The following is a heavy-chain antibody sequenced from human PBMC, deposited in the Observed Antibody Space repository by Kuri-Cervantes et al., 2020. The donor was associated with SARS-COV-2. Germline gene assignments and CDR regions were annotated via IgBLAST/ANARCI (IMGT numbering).Heavy chain of an antibody. CDR3: AAEPPLGRGVMVDV. J-gene: IGHJ6*02. D-gene: IGHD3-10*01. CDR2: FDPEDGET. V-gene: IGHV1-24*01. CDR1: GYTLTELS. Sequence: ASVKVSCKVSGYTLTELSMHWVRQAPGKGLEWMGGFDPEDGETIYAQKFQGRVTMTEDTSTDTAYMELSSLRSEDTAVYYCAAEPPLGRGVMVDVWGQGTTVTVSS.